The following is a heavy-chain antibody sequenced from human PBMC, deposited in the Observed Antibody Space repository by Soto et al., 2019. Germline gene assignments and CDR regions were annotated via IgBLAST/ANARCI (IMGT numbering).Heavy chain of an antibody. V-gene: IGHV1-18*04. J-gene: IGHJ5*02. CDR3: ARDLFDSGSYPDNWFDP. CDR2: ISAYNGNT. Sequence: ASVKVSCKASGYTFTSYGISWVRQAPGQGLEWMGWISAYNGNTNYAQKLQGRVTMTTDTSTSTAYMELRSLRSDDTAVYYCARDLFDSGSYPDNWFDPWGQGTLVTVSS. D-gene: IGHD1-26*01. CDR1: GYTFTSYG.